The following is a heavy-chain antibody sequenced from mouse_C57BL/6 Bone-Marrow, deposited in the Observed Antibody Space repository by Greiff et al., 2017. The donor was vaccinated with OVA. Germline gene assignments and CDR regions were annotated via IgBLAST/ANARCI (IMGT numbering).Heavy chain of an antibody. J-gene: IGHJ3*01. CDR1: GFTFSSYA. CDR2: ISSGGDYI. Sequence: DVMLVESGEGLVKPGGSLKLSCAASGFTFSSYAMSWVRQTPEKRLEWVAYISSGGDYIYYADTVKGRFTISRDNARNTLYLQMISLKSEDTAMYYCTRDIYYAPFAYWGQGTLVTVSA. V-gene: IGHV5-9-1*02. CDR3: TRDIYYAPFAY. D-gene: IGHD2-1*01.